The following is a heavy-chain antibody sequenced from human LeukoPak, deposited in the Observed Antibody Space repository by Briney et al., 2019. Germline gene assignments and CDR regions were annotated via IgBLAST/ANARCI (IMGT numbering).Heavy chain of an antibody. CDR2: ISWNSGSI. V-gene: IGHV3-9*01. CDR1: GFTFDDYA. D-gene: IGHD2-2*01. CDR3: AKDRTSDNFYYFDY. J-gene: IGHJ4*02. Sequence: GGSLRLSCAASGFTFDDYAMHWVRQAPGKGLEWVSGISWNSGSIGYADSVKGRFTISRDNAKNSLYLQMNSLRAEDTALYYCAKDRTSDNFYYFDYWGQGTLVTVSS.